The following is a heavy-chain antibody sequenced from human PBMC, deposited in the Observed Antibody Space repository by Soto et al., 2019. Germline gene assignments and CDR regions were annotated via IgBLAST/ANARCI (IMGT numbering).Heavy chain of an antibody. CDR2: IFFSGNT. J-gene: IGHJ4*02. CDR3: AGVTSYAYCSGGTCPSYFDS. D-gene: IGHD2-15*01. V-gene: IGHV4-31*02. CDR1: GGSILNGGHY. Sequence: PSETLSLTCTVSGGSILNGGHYWTWIRQHPGKGLEWIGRIFFSGNTHYNPALKSRLTFSLDTAKNQFSLKLNSVTAADTAVYYCAGVTSYAYCSGGTCPSYFDSCCQGTLLTVSS.